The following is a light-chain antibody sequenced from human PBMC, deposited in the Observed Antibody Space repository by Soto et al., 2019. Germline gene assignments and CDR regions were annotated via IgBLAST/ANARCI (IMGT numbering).Light chain of an antibody. CDR2: AAS. V-gene: IGKV1-27*01. Sequence: DIQMTQSPSSLSASIGDRVTITCRASQGISTYLARYQQKPGKVPKLLIYAASTLQSGVPSRFSGSGSGTDFTLTINNLQPEDVATYYCQKHNGAPFTFGPGTKVDIK. J-gene: IGKJ3*01. CDR1: QGISTY. CDR3: QKHNGAPFT.